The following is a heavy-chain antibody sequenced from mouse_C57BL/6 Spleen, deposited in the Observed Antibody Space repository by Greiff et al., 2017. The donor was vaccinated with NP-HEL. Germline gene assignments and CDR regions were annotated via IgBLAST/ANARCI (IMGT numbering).Heavy chain of an antibody. V-gene: IGHV14-2*01. CDR1: GFNIKDYY. CDR2: IDPEDGET. D-gene: IGHD1-1*01. CDR3: ARGVYYGSSYKAWFAY. J-gene: IGHJ3*01. Sequence: VHVKQSGAELVKPGASVKLSCTASGFNIKDYYMHWVKQRTEQGLEWIGRIDPEDGETKYAPKFQGKATITADTSSNTAYLQLSSLTSEDTAVYYCARGVYYGSSYKAWFAYWGQGTLVTVSA.